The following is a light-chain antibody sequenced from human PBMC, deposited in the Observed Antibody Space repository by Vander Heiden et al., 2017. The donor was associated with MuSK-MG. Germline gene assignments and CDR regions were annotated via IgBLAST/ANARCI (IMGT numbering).Light chain of an antibody. V-gene: IGKV3-20*01. CDR2: GVS. Sequence: EIVLTQSPGILSLSPGERATLSCRASQSVRSSYLAWYQQKPGQAPRLLIYGVSSRASGIPDRFSGSGSGTDFTLTISRLEPEDFAVYYCQQDGSSPILTFGGGTKVEIK. CDR3: QQDGSSPILT. J-gene: IGKJ4*01. CDR1: QSVRSSY.